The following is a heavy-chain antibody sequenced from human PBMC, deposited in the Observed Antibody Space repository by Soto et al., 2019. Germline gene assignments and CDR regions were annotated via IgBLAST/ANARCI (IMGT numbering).Heavy chain of an antibody. Sequence: EVQLLESGGGLVQPGGSLRLSCAASGFTFSSYAMRWVRQAPGKGLEWVSAISGSGGSTYYADSVKGRFTISRDNSKNTLYLQMNSLRAEDTAVYYCAKGISANDYGDDQGYWGQGTLVTVSS. CDR2: ISGSGGST. D-gene: IGHD4-17*01. J-gene: IGHJ4*02. CDR1: GFTFSSYA. CDR3: AKGISANDYGDDQGY. V-gene: IGHV3-23*01.